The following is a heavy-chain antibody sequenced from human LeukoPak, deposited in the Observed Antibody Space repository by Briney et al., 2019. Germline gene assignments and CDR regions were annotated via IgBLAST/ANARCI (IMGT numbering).Heavy chain of an antibody. J-gene: IGHJ4*02. CDR1: GGTFSSYA. V-gene: IGHV1-69*13. CDR2: IIPIFGTA. CDR3: ARGQRYCSGGSCYVGDY. D-gene: IGHD2-15*01. Sequence: ASVKVSCKASGGTFSSYAISWVRQAPGQGLEWMGGIIPIFGTANYAQKFQGRVTITADESTSTAYMELSSLRSEDTAVYYCARGQRYCSGGSCYVGDYWGQGTLVTVSS.